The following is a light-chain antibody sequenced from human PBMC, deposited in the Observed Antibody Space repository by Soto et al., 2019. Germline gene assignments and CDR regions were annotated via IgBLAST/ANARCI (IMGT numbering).Light chain of an antibody. CDR2: GAS. CDR1: PSVTNN. V-gene: IGKV3-15*01. J-gene: IGKJ5*01. Sequence: EIVMTQSPDTLSVSPGERATLSCRASPSVTNNLAWYQQKPGQAPSLLIYGASTRTIAIPARFSGSGSGTDFTLTISSLQSEDFAVYYCQQRSNWPHTFGQGTRLEIK. CDR3: QQRSNWPHT.